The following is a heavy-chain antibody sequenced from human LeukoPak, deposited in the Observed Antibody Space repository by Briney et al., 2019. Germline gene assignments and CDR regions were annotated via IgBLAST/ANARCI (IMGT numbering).Heavy chain of an antibody. V-gene: IGHV1-2*02. J-gene: IGHJ4*02. CDR2: INPNSGGT. D-gene: IGHD2-15*01. CDR1: GYTFTSYY. Sequence: ASVKVSCKASGYTFTSYYMHWVRQAPGQGLEWMGWINPNSGGTNYAQKFQGRVTMTRDTSISTAYMELSRLRSDDTAVYYCARDRYCSGGSCPLGYWGQGTLVTVSS. CDR3: ARDRYCSGGSCPLGY.